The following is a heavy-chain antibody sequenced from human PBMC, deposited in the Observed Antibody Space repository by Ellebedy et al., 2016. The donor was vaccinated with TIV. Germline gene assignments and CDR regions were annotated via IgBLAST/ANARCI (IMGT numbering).Heavy chain of an antibody. CDR1: GFTFSDYY. V-gene: IGHV3-11*06. CDR2: ITSSSSYI. D-gene: IGHD2-21*02. CDR3: AKATDPYCGGDCYYDY. J-gene: IGHJ4*02. Sequence: GGSLRLSCAASGFTFSDYYMSWIRQAPGKGLEWVSSITSSSSYIYYADSVKGRFTISRDNAKNSLYLQMNSLRAEDTAVYYCAKATDPYCGGDCYYDYWGQGTLVAVSS.